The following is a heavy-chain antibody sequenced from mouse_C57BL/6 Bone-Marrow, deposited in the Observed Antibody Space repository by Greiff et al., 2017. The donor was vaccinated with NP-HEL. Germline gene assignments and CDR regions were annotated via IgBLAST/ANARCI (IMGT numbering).Heavy chain of an antibody. CDR1: GYTFTSYW. CDR3: AREGYYGSLAMDY. V-gene: IGHV1-50*01. CDR2: IDPSDSYT. Sequence: VKLQQPGAELVKPGASVKLSCKASGYTFTSYWMQWVKQRPGQGLEWIGEIDPSDSYTNYNQKFKGKATLTVDTSSSTSYMELSSLTSEDSAVYYCAREGYYGSLAMDYWGQGTSVTVSS. J-gene: IGHJ4*01. D-gene: IGHD1-1*01.